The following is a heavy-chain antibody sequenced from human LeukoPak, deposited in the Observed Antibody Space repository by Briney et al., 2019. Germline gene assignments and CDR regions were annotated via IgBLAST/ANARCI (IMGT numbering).Heavy chain of an antibody. Sequence: PSETQSLTCTVSGGSISSYYWSWIRQPAGKGLEWIGYIYYSGSTNYNPSLKSRVTISVDTSKNQFSLKLSSVTAADTAVYYCARRATNYYGSGSSFDYWGQGTLVTVSS. CDR3: ARRATNYYGSGSSFDY. CDR1: GGSISSYY. D-gene: IGHD3-10*01. CDR2: IYYSGST. V-gene: IGHV4-59*08. J-gene: IGHJ4*02.